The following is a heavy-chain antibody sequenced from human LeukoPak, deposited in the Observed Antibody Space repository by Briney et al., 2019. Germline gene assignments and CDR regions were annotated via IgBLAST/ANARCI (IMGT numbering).Heavy chain of an antibody. CDR3: ARAGSPKPYYFDY. CDR2: IYSGGST. J-gene: IGHJ4*02. V-gene: IGHV3-66*01. Sequence: GGSLRLSCAASGFTVSSNYMSWVRQAPGKGLEWVSVIYSGGSTYCADSVKGRFTISRDNSKNTLYLQMNSLRAEDTAVYYCARAGSPKPYYFDYWGQGTLVTVSS. D-gene: IGHD1-14*01. CDR1: GFTVSSNY.